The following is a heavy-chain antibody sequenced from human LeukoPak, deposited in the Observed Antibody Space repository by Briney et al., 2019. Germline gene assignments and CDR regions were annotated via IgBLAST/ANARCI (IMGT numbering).Heavy chain of an antibody. J-gene: IGHJ6*02. D-gene: IGHD3-16*01. CDR3: ARDYDYYYYGMDV. V-gene: IGHV3-7*01. Sequence: GSLSLSCAASGFTFSSYWMSWVRQAPGRGLEWVANIKQDGSEKYYVDSVKGRFTISRDNAKNSLYLQMNSLRAEDSAVYYCARDYDYYYYGMDVWGQGTTVTVSS. CDR2: IKQDGSEK. CDR1: GFTFSSYW.